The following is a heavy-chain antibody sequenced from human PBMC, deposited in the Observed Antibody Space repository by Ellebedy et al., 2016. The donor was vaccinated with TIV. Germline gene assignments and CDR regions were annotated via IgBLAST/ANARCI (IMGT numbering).Heavy chain of an antibody. J-gene: IGHJ4*02. CDR3: AKGRGGYDYRPDS. CDR1: GFTFSSHA. CDR2: ISGSGGNT. Sequence: GESLKISCAASGFTFSSHAMSWVRQAPGKGLEWVSGISGSGGNTYYADSVKGQFTISRDNSESTLSLQMNGLRAEDTAVFYCAKGRGGYDYRPDSWGQGTLVTVSS. D-gene: IGHD5-12*01. V-gene: IGHV3-23*01.